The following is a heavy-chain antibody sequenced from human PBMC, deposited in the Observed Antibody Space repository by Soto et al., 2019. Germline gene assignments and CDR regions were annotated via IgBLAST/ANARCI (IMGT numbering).Heavy chain of an antibody. J-gene: IGHJ6*02. CDR1: GFTFSNYW. CDR2: INSSSSTI. V-gene: IGHV3-48*01. CDR3: TTSPDVLRYFDWLLLAGGIGDYYGMDV. D-gene: IGHD3-9*01. Sequence: PGGSLRLSCAASGFTFSNYWMHWVRQAPGKGLVWVSRINSSSSTIYYADSVKGRFTISRDNAKNSLYLQMNSLKTEDTAVYYCTTSPDVLRYFDWLLLAGGIGDYYGMDVWGQGTTVTVSS.